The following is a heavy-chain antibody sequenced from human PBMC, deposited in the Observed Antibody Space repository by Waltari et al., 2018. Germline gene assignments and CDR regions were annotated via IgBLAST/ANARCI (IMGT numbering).Heavy chain of an antibody. Sequence: QVQLVQSGAEVKKPGASVKVSCKASGYTFTGYYMPWVRQAPGQGLEWMGWINPNSGGTNYAQKFQGRVTMTRDTSISTAYMELSRLRSDDTAVYYCARDGYSYGYPPEPNWFDPWGQGTLVTVSS. CDR3: ARDGYSYGYPPEPNWFDP. D-gene: IGHD5-18*01. CDR1: GYTFTGYY. CDR2: INPNSGGT. V-gene: IGHV1-2*02. J-gene: IGHJ5*02.